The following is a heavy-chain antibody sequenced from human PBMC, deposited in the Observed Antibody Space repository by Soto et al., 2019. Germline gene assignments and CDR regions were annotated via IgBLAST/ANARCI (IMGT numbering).Heavy chain of an antibody. Sequence: GWSLRLSCAASGFTFSSYAMSWVRQAPGKGLEWVSAISGSGGSTYYADSVKGRFTISRDNSKNTLYLQMNSLRAEDTAVYYCAKDRAYDFWSGYFLFWGQGTLVTVSS. D-gene: IGHD3-3*01. V-gene: IGHV3-23*01. J-gene: IGHJ4*02. CDR1: GFTFSSYA. CDR3: AKDRAYDFWSGYFLF. CDR2: ISGSGGST.